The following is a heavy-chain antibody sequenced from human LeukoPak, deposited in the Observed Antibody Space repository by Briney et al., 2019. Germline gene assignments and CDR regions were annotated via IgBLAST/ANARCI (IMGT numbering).Heavy chain of an antibody. CDR2: INSDGSST. CDR1: GFTFSSYW. Sequence: GGSLRLSCAASGFTFSSYWMHWVRQAPGKGLVWVSRINSDGSSTSYGDSVKGRFTISRDTAKNTLYLQMNSLRAEDTAVYYCARSMVTIPIPGGYWGQGTLVTVSS. J-gene: IGHJ4*02. V-gene: IGHV3-74*01. CDR3: ARSMVTIPIPGGY. D-gene: IGHD2-2*02.